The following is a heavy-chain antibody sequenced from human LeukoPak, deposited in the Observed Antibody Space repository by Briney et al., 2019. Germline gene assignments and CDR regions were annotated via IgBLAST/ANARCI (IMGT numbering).Heavy chain of an antibody. CDR2: FYYSGNT. V-gene: IGHV4-39*01. CDR1: GDSISNPTYY. J-gene: IGHJ4*02. D-gene: IGHD6-19*01. Sequence: SETLSLTRSVSGDSISNPTYYWVWIRQPPEKGLEWIGIFYYSGNTYYNPSLKSRASISVDTSNNQFSLRLNSVTAADTAVYYCARGPARQWQPDYWGQGTLVTVSS. CDR3: ARGPARQWQPDY.